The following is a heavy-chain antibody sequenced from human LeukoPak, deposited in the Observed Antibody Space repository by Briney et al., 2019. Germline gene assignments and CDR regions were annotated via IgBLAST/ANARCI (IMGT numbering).Heavy chain of an antibody. CDR2: ISGSGGST. J-gene: IGHJ5*02. D-gene: IGHD3-3*01. CDR1: GFTFSSYA. Sequence: GGSLRLSCAASGFTFSSYAMSWVRQAPGNGLEWVSAISGSGGSTYYADSVKGRFTISRDNSKNTLYLQMNSLRAEDTAVYYCAKDENYDFWSGYPNWFDPWGQGTLVTVSS. CDR3: AKDENYDFWSGYPNWFDP. V-gene: IGHV3-23*01.